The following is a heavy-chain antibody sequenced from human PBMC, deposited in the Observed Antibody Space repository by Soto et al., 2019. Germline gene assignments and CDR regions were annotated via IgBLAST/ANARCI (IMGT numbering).Heavy chain of an antibody. V-gene: IGHV1-3*01. Sequence: QVQLVQSGAEVKKPGASVKVSCKASGYTFTSYAMHWVRQAPGQRLEWMGWINAGNGNTKYSQKFQGRVTITRDTAASTAYMELSSLRSEDTAVYYCARDLGFGLSDYWGQGTLVTVSS. CDR3: ARDLGFGLSDY. D-gene: IGHD3-10*01. J-gene: IGHJ4*02. CDR1: GYTFTSYA. CDR2: INAGNGNT.